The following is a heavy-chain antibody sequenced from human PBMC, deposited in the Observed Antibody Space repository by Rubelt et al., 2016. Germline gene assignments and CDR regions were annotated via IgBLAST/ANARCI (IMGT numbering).Heavy chain of an antibody. CDR2: ISYDGSNK. V-gene: IGHV3-30*04. J-gene: IGHJ4*02. Sequence: QVQLVESGGGVVQPGRSLRLSCAASGFTFSRYAIHWVRQAPGKGLEWVALISYDGSNKYYADSVKGRFTISRDNSKNTLYLQMNSLRVEDTAVYYCARDLGSGYSYGYFDYWGQGTLVTVSS. CDR3: ARDLGSGYSYGYFDY. CDR1: GFTFSRYA. D-gene: IGHD5-18*01.